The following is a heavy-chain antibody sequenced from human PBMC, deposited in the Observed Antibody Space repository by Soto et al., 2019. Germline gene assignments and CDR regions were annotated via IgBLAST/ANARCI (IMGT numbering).Heavy chain of an antibody. CDR2: INPNSGDT. CDR1: GYIFTGYY. CDR3: ARKRVTGYSGYLYYYYGMDV. J-gene: IGHJ6*02. V-gene: IGHV1-2*04. Sequence: ASVKVSCKASGYIFTGYYMHWVRQAPGQGLEWMGWINPNSGDTNYTQKFQGWVTMTRDTSISTAYMELSRLRSDDTAVYYCARKRVTGYSGYLYYYYGMDVWGQGTTVTVSS. D-gene: IGHD5-12*01.